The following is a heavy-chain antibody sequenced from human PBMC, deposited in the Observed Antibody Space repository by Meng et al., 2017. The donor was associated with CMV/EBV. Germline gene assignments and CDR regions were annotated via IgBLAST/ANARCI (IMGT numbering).Heavy chain of an antibody. CDR2: ISPSGNYI. J-gene: IGHJ4*02. Sequence: GGSLRLSCAASGFTFRTSGMNWVRQAPGKGLEWVSSISPSGNYIYYAASLKGRFTISRDNANNSLFLQMNSLRAEDTAVYYCARDRGYDFWSGSTDYWGQGTLVTVSS. V-gene: IGHV3-21*06. CDR3: ARDRGYDFWSGSTDY. CDR1: GFTFRTSG. D-gene: IGHD3-3*01.